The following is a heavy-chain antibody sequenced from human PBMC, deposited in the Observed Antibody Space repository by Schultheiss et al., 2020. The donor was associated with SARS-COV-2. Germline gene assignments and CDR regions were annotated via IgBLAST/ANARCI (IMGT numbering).Heavy chain of an antibody. CDR3: ARDLVGYCSSTSCYSEYYYYYMDV. J-gene: IGHJ6*03. V-gene: IGHV3-11*05. CDR2: ISSSSSYT. D-gene: IGHD2-2*01. Sequence: GESLKISCAASGLTFSSYAMSWVRQAPGKGLEWVSYISSSSSYTNYADSVKGRFTISRDNAKNSLYLQMNSLRAEDTAVYYCARDLVGYCSSTSCYSEYYYYYMDVWGKGTTVTVSS. CDR1: GLTFSSYA.